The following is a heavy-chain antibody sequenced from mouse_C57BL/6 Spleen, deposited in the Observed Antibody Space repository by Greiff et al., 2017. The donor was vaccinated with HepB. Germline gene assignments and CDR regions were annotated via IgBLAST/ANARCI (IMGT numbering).Heavy chain of an antibody. CDR3: TKGYMGYGYSNYVDY. J-gene: IGHJ2*01. CDR1: GFNIKDYY. V-gene: IGHV14-1*01. Sequence: EVQLQQSGAELVRPGASVKLSCTASGFNIKDYYMHWVKQRPEQGLEWIGRIDPEDGDTEYAPKFQGKATMTADTSSNTAYLQLSSLTSEDTAVYYCTKGYMGYGYSNYVDYWGQGTTLTVSS. CDR2: IDPEDGDT. D-gene: IGHD2-5*01.